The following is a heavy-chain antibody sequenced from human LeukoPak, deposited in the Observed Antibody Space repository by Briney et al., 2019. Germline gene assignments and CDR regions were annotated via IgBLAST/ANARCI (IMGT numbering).Heavy chain of an antibody. CDR3: TLGGPVYTNWFDP. D-gene: IGHD3-10*01. Sequence: ASVKVSCKASGYTFTGYYMHWVRQAPGQGLEWMGWINPNSGGTNYAQKFQGRVTMTRDTSISTAYMELSRLRSDDTAVYYCTLGGPVYTNWFDPWGQGTLVTVSS. V-gene: IGHV1-2*02. CDR2: INPNSGGT. CDR1: GYTFTGYY. J-gene: IGHJ5*02.